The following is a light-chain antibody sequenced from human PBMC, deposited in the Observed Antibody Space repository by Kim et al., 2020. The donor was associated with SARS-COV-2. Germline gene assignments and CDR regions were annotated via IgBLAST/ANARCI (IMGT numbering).Light chain of an antibody. CDR1: SSNIGSNT. V-gene: IGLV1-44*01. Sequence: RVTISCSGSSSNIGSNTVNWYQQLPGTAPKVLIYSNNQRPSGVPDRFSGSKSGTSASLAISGLQSEDEADYYCAAWDDSLNGFYVFGTGTKVTVL. J-gene: IGLJ1*01. CDR3: AAWDDSLNGFYV. CDR2: SNN.